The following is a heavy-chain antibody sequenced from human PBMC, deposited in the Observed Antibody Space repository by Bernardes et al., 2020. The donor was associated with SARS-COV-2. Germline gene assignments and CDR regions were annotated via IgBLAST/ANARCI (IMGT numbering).Heavy chain of an antibody. J-gene: IGHJ3*02. V-gene: IGHV4-61*01. D-gene: IGHD4-17*01. CDR2: IYYRGIT. CDR3: ARVSDYDGLDM. CDR1: GGSVSRVSFY. Sequence: SETLSLTCTVSGGSVSRVSFYWTWLRQPPGKGLEWIGYIYYRGITNYNSSLKSRVTISLDTSKNQFSLRLTSVTAADTAVYFCARVSDYDGLDMWGQGTMVIVSS.